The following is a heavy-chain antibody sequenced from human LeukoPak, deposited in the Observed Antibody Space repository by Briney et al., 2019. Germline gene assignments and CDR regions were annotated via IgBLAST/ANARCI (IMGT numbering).Heavy chain of an antibody. D-gene: IGHD3-22*01. CDR1: GGPISSYY. J-gene: IGHJ4*02. Sequence: SETLSLTCTVSGGPISSYYWSWIRQPPGKGLEWIGYIYYSGSTNYNPSLKSRVTISVDTSKNQFSLKLSSVTAADTAVYYCARAIAYDSSADHFDYWGQGTLVTVSS. V-gene: IGHV4-59*01. CDR3: ARAIAYDSSADHFDY. CDR2: IYYSGST.